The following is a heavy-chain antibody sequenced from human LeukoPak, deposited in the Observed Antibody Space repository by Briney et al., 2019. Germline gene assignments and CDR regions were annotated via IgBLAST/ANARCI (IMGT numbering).Heavy chain of an antibody. CDR1: GFTFDDYA. CDR2: ISWDGGST. V-gene: IGHV3-43D*03. J-gene: IGHJ3*02. Sequence: RGSLRLSCAASGFTFDDYAMHWARQAPGKGLEWVSLISWDGGSTYYADSVKGRFTISRDNVKNSLYLQMNSLRAEDTAVYYCARDAGIWFGELSDAFDIWGQGTMVTVSS. CDR3: ARDAGIWFGELSDAFDI. D-gene: IGHD3-10*01.